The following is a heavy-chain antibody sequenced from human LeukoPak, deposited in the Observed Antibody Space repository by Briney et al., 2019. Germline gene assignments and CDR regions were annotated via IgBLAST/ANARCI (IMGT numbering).Heavy chain of an antibody. Sequence: GGSLRLSCAASGFTFSSYSMNWVRQAPGKGLEWVSAISGSGGSTYYADSVKGRFTISRDNSNNTLYLEMSSVRPEDTATYYCATNRGCSTTRCNRAFDYWGQGTLVTVSS. CDR1: GFTFSSYS. D-gene: IGHD2-8*01. J-gene: IGHJ4*02. CDR3: ATNRGCSTTRCNRAFDY. CDR2: ISGSGGST. V-gene: IGHV3-23*01.